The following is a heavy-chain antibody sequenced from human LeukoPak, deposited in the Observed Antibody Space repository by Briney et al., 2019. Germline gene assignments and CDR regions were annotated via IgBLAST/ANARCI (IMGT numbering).Heavy chain of an antibody. CDR3: LGYCSGGSCYSGGY. Sequence: GGSLRLSCAASGFXFSTYAMSWVRQAPGKGLEWVSAITPTAGNTYYADSVKGRFTISRDTSKNTQFLQMNSLRAEDTAVYYCLGYCSGGSCYSGGYWGQGTLVTVSS. D-gene: IGHD2-15*01. CDR1: GFXFSTYA. V-gene: IGHV3-23*01. CDR2: ITPTAGNT. J-gene: IGHJ4*02.